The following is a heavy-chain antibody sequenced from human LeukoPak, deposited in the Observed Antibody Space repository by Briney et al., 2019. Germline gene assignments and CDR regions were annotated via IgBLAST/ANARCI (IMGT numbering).Heavy chain of an antibody. J-gene: IGHJ4*02. Sequence: GGSLRLACAASGFTFSNIGMHWVRQSPGRGLEWVAVVSSDGVLQHYADSVKGRFTISRDNSKNTLDLQMNSLSSEDTAVYYCAKERFDGSGSYYTHWGQGTLVTVSS. D-gene: IGHD3-10*01. CDR3: AKERFDGSGSYYTH. CDR1: GFTFSNIG. CDR2: VSSDGVLQ. V-gene: IGHV3-30*18.